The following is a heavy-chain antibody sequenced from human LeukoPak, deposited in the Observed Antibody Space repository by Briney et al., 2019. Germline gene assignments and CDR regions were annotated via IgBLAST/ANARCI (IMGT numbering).Heavy chain of an antibody. CDR2: ISYDGSNK. CDR3: ARGHVEMATAKAVPYY. Sequence: GGSLRLSCAASGFTFNYYAMHWVRQAPGKGLEWVAVISYDGSNKYYADSVKGRFTISRDNVKNTLYVQMNSLRVEDTAVYYCARGHVEMATAKAVPYYWGQGTLVTVSS. J-gene: IGHJ4*02. D-gene: IGHD5-24*01. V-gene: IGHV3-30*04. CDR1: GFTFNYYA.